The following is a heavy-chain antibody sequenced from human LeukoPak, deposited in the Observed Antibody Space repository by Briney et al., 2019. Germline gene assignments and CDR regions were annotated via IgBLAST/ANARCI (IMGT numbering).Heavy chain of an antibody. D-gene: IGHD2-2*01. CDR3: ARLSSSNQSKGDY. CDR1: GGSISSYY. J-gene: IGHJ4*02. Sequence: PSETLSLTCTVSGGSISSYYWSWIRQPPGKGLEWIGNIYYSGSTNYNPSLKSRVIISVDTSKNQFSLKLSSVTAADTAVYYCARLSSSNQSKGDYWGQGTLVTVSS. V-gene: IGHV4-59*01. CDR2: IYYSGST.